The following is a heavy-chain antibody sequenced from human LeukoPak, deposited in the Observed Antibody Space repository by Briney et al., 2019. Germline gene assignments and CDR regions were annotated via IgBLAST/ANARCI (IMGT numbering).Heavy chain of an antibody. Sequence: QPGGSLRLSCAASGFTVSSNYMSWARQAPGKGLEWVSVIYSGGSTYYADSVKGRFTISRDNSKNTLYLQMNSLRAEDTAVYYCARETLPPGLFDYWGQGTLVTVSS. J-gene: IGHJ4*02. CDR3: ARETLPPGLFDY. CDR1: GFTVSSNY. CDR2: IYSGGST. V-gene: IGHV3-53*01.